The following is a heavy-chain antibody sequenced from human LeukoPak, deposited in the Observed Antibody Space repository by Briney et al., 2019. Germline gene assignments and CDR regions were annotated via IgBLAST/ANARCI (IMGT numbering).Heavy chain of an antibody. CDR3: ARRPNYDYVWGSYRYSSFDY. CDR2: INHSGST. J-gene: IGHJ4*02. CDR1: GGSFSGYY. V-gene: IGHV4-34*01. Sequence: SETLSLTCAVYGGSFSGYYWSWIRQPPGKGLEWIGEINHSGSTNYNPSLKSRVTISVDTSKNQFSLKLSSVTAADTAVYYCARRPNYDYVWGSYRYSSFDYWGQGTLVTVSS. D-gene: IGHD3-16*02.